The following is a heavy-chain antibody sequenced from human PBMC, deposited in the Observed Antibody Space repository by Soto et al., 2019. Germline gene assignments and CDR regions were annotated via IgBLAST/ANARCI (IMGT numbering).Heavy chain of an antibody. J-gene: IGHJ4*02. CDR2: IKQDGSEK. CDR3: ARSRTQWLTSN. V-gene: IGHV3-7*01. D-gene: IGHD6-19*01. CDR1: GFTFSSYW. Sequence: EVQLVESGGGLVQPGGSLRLSCAASGFTFSSYWMSWVRQAPGKGLEWVANIKQDGSEKYYVDSVKGRFTISRDNAKNSLYLQMNSLRAEDTTVYYCARSRTQWLTSNWGQGTLVTVSS.